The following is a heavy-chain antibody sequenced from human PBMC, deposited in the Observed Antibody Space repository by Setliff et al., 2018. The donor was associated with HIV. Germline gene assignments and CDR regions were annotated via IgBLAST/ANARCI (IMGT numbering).Heavy chain of an antibody. J-gene: IGHJ4*02. CDR2: IGNSGDST. CDR3: AKDLKFSSPYYFDS. V-gene: IGHV3-23*01. Sequence: PGGSLRLSCAASGFTFRIYAMSWVRQAPGKGLEWVSTIGNSGDSTYYADSVRGRFTISRDNSGNTLYLQMNNLRAEDTAIYYCAKDLKFSSPYYFDSWGQGTLVTVSS. CDR1: GFTFRIYA. D-gene: IGHD6-6*01.